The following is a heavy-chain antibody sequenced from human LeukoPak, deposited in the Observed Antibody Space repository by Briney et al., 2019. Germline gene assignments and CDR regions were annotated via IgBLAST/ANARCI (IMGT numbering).Heavy chain of an antibody. V-gene: IGHV4-4*02. CDR1: GDSISSSYW. Sequence: SGTLSLTCAVSGDSISSSYWWSWVRQPPGKGLEWIGDIYYSGSIKYNPSLKSRVTMSVDTSKNQFSLRLSSVTAADTAIYYCARENPSGYYNRPIDYWGQGTLVTVSS. J-gene: IGHJ4*02. D-gene: IGHD3-22*01. CDR2: IYYSGSI. CDR3: ARENPSGYYNRPIDY.